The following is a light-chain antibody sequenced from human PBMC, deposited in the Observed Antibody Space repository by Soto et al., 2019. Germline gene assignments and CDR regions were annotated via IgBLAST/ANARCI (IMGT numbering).Light chain of an antibody. V-gene: IGKV3-20*01. CDR1: QSVSNNY. J-gene: IGKJ4*01. CDR3: QQYGSSPLT. CDR2: GAS. Sequence: EIVLTQSPGTLSLSPGERATLSCRASQSVSNNYLAWYQQKPGQAPRLLIYGASTRATDIPDRFSGSGSGTDFTLTISRLEPADFAVYYCQQYGSSPLTFGGGTKVDIK.